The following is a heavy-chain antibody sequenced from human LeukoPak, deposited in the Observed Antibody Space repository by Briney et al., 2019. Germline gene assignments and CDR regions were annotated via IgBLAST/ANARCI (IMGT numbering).Heavy chain of an antibody. CDR1: EFSVGSNY. D-gene: IGHD2-15*01. CDR3: ARDEGFCSGGRCHIPGFDY. CDR2: ISTSGIYI. Sequence: GGSLRLSCAASEFSVGSNYMTWVRQAPGKGLEWVSFISTSGIYIYYADSLKGRFTISRDNAKNSLYLQMNSLRAEDTAVYYCARDEGFCSGGRCHIPGFDYWGQGTLVTVSS. V-gene: IGHV3-21*01. J-gene: IGHJ4*02.